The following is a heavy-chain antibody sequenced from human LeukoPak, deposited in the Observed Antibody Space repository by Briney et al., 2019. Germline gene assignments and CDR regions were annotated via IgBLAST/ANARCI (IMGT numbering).Heavy chain of an antibody. CDR2: INHSGST. CDR3: ARGPTSSYYDSSGYYYVY. Sequence: SETLSLTCTVSGGSISSYYWSWIRQPPGKGLEWIGEINHSGSTNYNPSLKSRVTISVDTSKNQFSLKLSSVTAADTAVYYCARGPTSSYYDSSGYYYVYWGQGTLVTVSS. V-gene: IGHV4-34*01. D-gene: IGHD3-22*01. J-gene: IGHJ4*02. CDR1: GGSISSYY.